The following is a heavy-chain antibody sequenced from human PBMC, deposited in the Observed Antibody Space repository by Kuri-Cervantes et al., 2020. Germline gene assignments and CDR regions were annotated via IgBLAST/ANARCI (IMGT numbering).Heavy chain of an antibody. CDR2: IYYSGST. D-gene: IGHD6-13*01. V-gene: IGHV4-30-4*08. Sequence: SCSVSGGSISSTSHYWGWVRQSPGKGLEWIGYIYYSGSTYYNPSLKSRVTISVDTSKNQFSLKLSSVTAADTAVYYCARANGYSSSWGFDPWGQGTLVTVSS. CDR1: GGSISSTSHY. J-gene: IGHJ5*02. CDR3: ARANGYSSSWGFDP.